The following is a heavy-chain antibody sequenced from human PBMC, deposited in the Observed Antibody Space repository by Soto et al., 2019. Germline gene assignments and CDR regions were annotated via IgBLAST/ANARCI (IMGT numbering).Heavy chain of an antibody. Sequence: SETLSLTCTVSGGSVSSSSYYWGWVRQPPGKGLEWIGSVYYSGSTYYNPSLESRVTISVDKSKNQFSLKLMSLSAADTAVYYCGRHKKGSELLWFGEFDPWGQGTLVTVSS. CDR3: GRHKKGSELLWFGEFDP. CDR1: GGSVSSSSYY. J-gene: IGHJ5*02. CDR2: VYYSGST. D-gene: IGHD3-10*01. V-gene: IGHV4-39*01.